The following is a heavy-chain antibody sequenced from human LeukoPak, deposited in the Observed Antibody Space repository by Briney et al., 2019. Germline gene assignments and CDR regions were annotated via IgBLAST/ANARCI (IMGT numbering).Heavy chain of an antibody. CDR2: INHSGST. Sequence: SETLSLTCAVYGGSFSGYYWSWIRQPPGKGLEWIGEINHSGSTNYNPSLKSRVTISVDTSKNQSSLKLSSVTAADTAVYYCARAEGEYFDYWGQGTLVTVSS. V-gene: IGHV4-34*01. CDR3: ARAEGEYFDY. D-gene: IGHD2-21*01. J-gene: IGHJ4*02. CDR1: GGSFSGYY.